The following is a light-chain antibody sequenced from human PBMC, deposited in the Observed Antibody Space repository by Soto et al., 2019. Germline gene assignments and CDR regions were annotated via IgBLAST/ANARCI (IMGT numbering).Light chain of an antibody. V-gene: IGLV2-14*01. CDR1: SSDVGGYNF. Sequence: QSALTQPASMSGSPGQSITISCTGTSSDVGGYNFVSWFQQHPGKAPKLIIYEVSYRPSGVSNRFSGSKSGNTASLTISGLQAEDEADYYCSSYTSSTTMVFGGGTKLTVL. CDR3: SSYTSSTTMV. J-gene: IGLJ2*01. CDR2: EVS.